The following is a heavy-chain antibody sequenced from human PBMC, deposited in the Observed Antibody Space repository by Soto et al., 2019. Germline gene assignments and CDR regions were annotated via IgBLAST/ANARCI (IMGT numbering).Heavy chain of an antibody. V-gene: IGHV3-21*01. CDR1: GFTFSSYS. J-gene: IGHJ4*02. CDR2: ISSSSSYT. Sequence: GGSLRLSCAASGFTFSSYSMNWVRQAPGKGLEWVSYISSSSSYTNYADSVKGRFTISRDNAKNSLYLQMNSLRAEDTAVYYCARKANAMTFDYWGQGTLVTVSS. CDR3: ARKANAMTFDY.